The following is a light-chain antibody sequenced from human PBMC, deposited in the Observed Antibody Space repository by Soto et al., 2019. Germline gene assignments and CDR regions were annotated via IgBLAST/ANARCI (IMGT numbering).Light chain of an antibody. Sequence: EIEMTQSPATLSLSPGERATLSCSASQSVSSYLAWYQQEPGQAPRLLIYDASNRATGIPARFSGSGSGTDFTLTVSSLEPEDFAVYYCQQRSNWPPITFGQGTRLEIK. CDR2: DAS. V-gene: IGKV3-11*01. CDR1: QSVSSY. CDR3: QQRSNWPPIT. J-gene: IGKJ5*01.